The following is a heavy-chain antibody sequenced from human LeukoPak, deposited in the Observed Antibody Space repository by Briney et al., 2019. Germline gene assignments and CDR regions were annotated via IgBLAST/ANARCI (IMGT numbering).Heavy chain of an antibody. J-gene: IGHJ4*02. D-gene: IGHD1-26*01. CDR3: ARDWKALGGSHKDGYFDY. V-gene: IGHV4-39*07. CDR2: IYYSGST. CDR1: GGSISSSSYY. Sequence: PSETLSLTCTVSGGSISSSSYYWGWIRQPPGKGLEWIGSIYYSGSTYYNPSLKSRVTISVDTSKNQFSLKLSSVTAADTAVYYCARDWKALGGSHKDGYFDYWGQGTLVTVSS.